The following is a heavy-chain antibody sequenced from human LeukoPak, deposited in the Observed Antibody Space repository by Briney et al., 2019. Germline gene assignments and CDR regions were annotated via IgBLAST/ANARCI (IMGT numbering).Heavy chain of an antibody. Sequence: SETLSLTCTVSGGSISSYYWSWIRHPAGRGLEWIGRIYTSGSTNYNPSLKSRVTMSVDTSKNQFSLKLSSVTAADTAVYYCARDGYCSSTSCSLDYFDYWGQGTLVTVSS. J-gene: IGHJ4*02. CDR3: ARDGYCSSTSCSLDYFDY. CDR1: GGSISSYY. D-gene: IGHD2-2*03. V-gene: IGHV4-4*07. CDR2: IYTSGST.